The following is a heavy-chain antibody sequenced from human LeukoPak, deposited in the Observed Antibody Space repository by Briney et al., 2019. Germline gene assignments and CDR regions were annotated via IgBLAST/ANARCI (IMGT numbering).Heavy chain of an antibody. Sequence: GGSLRLSCAASGFTFSSYEMNWVRQAPGKGLEWVSYISGSGSTTYYADSVKGRFTISRDNSRHTLYLQMNSLRAEDTAVYYCAKDLFESTGWYDPYYFYYMDVWGKGTTVTVSS. CDR2: ISGSGSTT. D-gene: IGHD6-19*01. CDR3: AKDLFESTGWYDPYYFYYMDV. CDR1: GFTFSSYE. J-gene: IGHJ6*03. V-gene: IGHV3-48*03.